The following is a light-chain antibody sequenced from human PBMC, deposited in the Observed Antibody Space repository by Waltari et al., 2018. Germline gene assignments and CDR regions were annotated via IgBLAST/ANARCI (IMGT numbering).Light chain of an antibody. Sequence: DIVMTQSPDSLAVSLGERATINCKSSQNLLASSDNKHYLAWYQQKPGQSPELLIYWASTRDAGVPDRFRGSGAGTDGTLTSTSLQAEDGAGDYGHQHQTAPRTCGGGTKGGIK. CDR3: HQHQTAPRT. J-gene: IGKJ4*02. CDR1: QNLLASSDNKHY. V-gene: IGKV4-1*01. CDR2: WAS.